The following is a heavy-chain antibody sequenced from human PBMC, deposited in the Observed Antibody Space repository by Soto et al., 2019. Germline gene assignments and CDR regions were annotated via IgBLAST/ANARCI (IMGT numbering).Heavy chain of an antibody. J-gene: IGHJ4*02. CDR2: ISSSSSYI. Sequence: VQLVESGGGLVKPGGSLRLSCAASGFTFSSYSMNWVRQAPGKGLEWVSSISSSSSYIYYADSVKGRFTISRDNAKNSLYLQMNSLRAEDTAVYYCARDLGYCSGGSCYLYYFDYWGQGTLVTVSS. V-gene: IGHV3-21*01. D-gene: IGHD2-15*01. CDR1: GFTFSSYS. CDR3: ARDLGYCSGGSCYLYYFDY.